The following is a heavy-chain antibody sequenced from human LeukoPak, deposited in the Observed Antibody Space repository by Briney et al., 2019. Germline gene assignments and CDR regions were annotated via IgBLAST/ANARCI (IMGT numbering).Heavy chain of an antibody. Sequence: GGSLRLPCAASGFTFSSYSMNWVRQAPGKGLEWVSSISSSSSYIYYADSVKGRFTISRDNAKNSLYLQMNSLRAEDTAVYYCARGPYSSSWYDWFDPWGQGTLVTVSS. CDR3: ARGPYSSSWYDWFDP. D-gene: IGHD6-13*01. CDR2: ISSSSSYI. V-gene: IGHV3-21*01. J-gene: IGHJ5*02. CDR1: GFTFSSYS.